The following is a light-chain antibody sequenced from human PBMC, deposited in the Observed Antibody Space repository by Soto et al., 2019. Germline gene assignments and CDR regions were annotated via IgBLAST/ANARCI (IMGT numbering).Light chain of an antibody. CDR1: QSVSNNY. J-gene: IGKJ2*01. CDR2: GAS. V-gene: IGKV3-20*01. Sequence: EIVLVQSPGTLSLSPGERATLSCRASQSVSNNYLAWYQQKPGQAPRLLLYGASSRATGVPDRFSGSGTGTDFTLTITRLQPEDFAVYYCQQYGVSPLMFTFGQGTKV. CDR3: QQYGVSPLMFT.